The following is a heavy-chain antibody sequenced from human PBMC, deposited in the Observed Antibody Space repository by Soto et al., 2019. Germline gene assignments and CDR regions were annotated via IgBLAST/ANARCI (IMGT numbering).Heavy chain of an antibody. V-gene: IGHV3-23*01. J-gene: IGHJ5*02. CDR1: GFTFSSYA. Sequence: EVQVLESGGGLVQPGGSLRLSCAASGFTFSSYAMSWVRQAPGKGLEWVSGISGSGGTTYYADSVKGRFTISRDNSKNTLSLQMNSLRAEDTAVYYCAKDSRITISFAWFDPWGQGTLVTVSS. CDR2: ISGSGGTT. CDR3: AKDSRITISFAWFDP. D-gene: IGHD3-9*01.